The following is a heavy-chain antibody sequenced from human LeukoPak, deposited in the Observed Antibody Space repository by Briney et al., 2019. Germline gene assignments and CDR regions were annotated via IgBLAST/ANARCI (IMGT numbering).Heavy chain of an antibody. CDR2: IKEDGSEK. Sequence: GGSLRLSCAASGFTFSSYSMNWVRQAPGKGLDWVANIKEDGSEKYYVDSVKGRFAISRDNAKNSLYLQMNSLRAEDTAVYYCARWFGDSDYYYYYGMDVWGQGTTVTVSS. V-gene: IGHV3-7*02. D-gene: IGHD3-10*01. J-gene: IGHJ6*02. CDR1: GFTFSSYS. CDR3: ARWFGDSDYYYYYGMDV.